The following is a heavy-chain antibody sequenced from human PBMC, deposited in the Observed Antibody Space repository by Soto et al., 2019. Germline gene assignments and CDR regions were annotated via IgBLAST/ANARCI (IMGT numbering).Heavy chain of an antibody. J-gene: IGHJ5*02. CDR3: AKDSEEYPGIAAPRGFDP. D-gene: IGHD6-13*01. CDR1: GFTFSNYV. V-gene: IGHV3-23*01. Sequence: EVQLLESGGGLVQPGGSLRLSCAASGFTFSNYVMSWVRQAPGKGLEWVSSISGSGGSTYYADSVKGRFTISRDNSKNTLYLQMNSLRAEDTAVYYCAKDSEEYPGIAAPRGFDPWGQGTLVTVSS. CDR2: ISGSGGST.